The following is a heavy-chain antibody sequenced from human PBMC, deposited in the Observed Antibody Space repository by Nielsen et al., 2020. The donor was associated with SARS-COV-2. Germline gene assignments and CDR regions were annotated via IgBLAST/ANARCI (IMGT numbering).Heavy chain of an antibody. CDR1: GFTFSSYG. D-gene: IGHD2-2*01. Sequence: GESLKISCAASGFTFSSYGMHWVRQAPGKGLEWVAVISYDGSNKYYADSVKGRFTISRDNSKNTLYLQMNSLRAEDTAVYYCARGDRCSSTSCYLPAFSYFDYWGQGTLVTVSS. V-gene: IGHV3-30*03. CDR3: ARGDRCSSTSCYLPAFSYFDY. J-gene: IGHJ4*02. CDR2: ISYDGSNK.